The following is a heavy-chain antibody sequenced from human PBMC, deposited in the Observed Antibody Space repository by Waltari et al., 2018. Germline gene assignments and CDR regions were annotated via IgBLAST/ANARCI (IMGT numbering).Heavy chain of an antibody. CDR1: GGSLSGGNYY. J-gene: IGHJ4*02. CDR2: VSYNGGT. V-gene: IGHV4-39*01. D-gene: IGHD4-4*01. CDR3: ATYTSHFDYFDH. Sequence: QVHLQESGPGLVKPSQSLSLTCTVSGGSLSGGNYYWGWVRQPPGKGLEWIGYVSYNGGTFYSPSLKNRVSVSVDTSKKELSLTLGSVTAADTAIYYCATYTSHFDYFDHWGRGALVTVSS.